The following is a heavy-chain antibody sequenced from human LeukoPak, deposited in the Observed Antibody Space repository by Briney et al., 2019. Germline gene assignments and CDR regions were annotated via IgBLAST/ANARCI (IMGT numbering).Heavy chain of an antibody. Sequence: ASVKVSCKASGYTFITYEINWVRQAPGQGLEWMGWMNPSSGNTGYAQKFQGRVTMTRNTSISTAYMELSSLRSEDTAVYYCARAQGVIAASGGDPWGQGTLVTVSS. D-gene: IGHD6-6*01. V-gene: IGHV1-8*01. J-gene: IGHJ5*02. CDR1: GYTFITYE. CDR3: ARAQGVIAASGGDP. CDR2: MNPSSGNT.